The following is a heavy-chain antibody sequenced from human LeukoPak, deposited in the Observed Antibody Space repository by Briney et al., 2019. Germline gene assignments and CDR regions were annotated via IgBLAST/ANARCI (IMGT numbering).Heavy chain of an antibody. CDR3: ARGVYYGSGSYSDY. CDR2: INPNSGGT. V-gene: IGHV1-2*02. CDR1: GYTFTGYY. J-gene: IGHJ4*02. Sequence: ASVKVSCKASGYTFTGYYMHWVRQAPGQGLEWMGWINPNSGGTNYAQKFQGRVTMTRDTSSSTAYMELSRLRSDDTAVYYCARGVYYGSGSYSDYWGQGTLVTVSS. D-gene: IGHD3-10*01.